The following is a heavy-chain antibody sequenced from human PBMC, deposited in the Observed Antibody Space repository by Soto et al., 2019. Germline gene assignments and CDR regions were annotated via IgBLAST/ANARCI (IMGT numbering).Heavy chain of an antibody. Sequence: LRLSCAASGFTFSDYYMSWIRQAPGKGLEWVSYISSSSSYTNYADSVKGRFTISRDNAKNSLYLQMNSLRAEDTAVYYCARGPDGDYYYGMDVWGQGTTVTVSS. V-gene: IGHV3-11*06. CDR2: ISSSSSYT. CDR3: ARGPDGDYYYGMDV. D-gene: IGHD3-16*01. J-gene: IGHJ6*02. CDR1: GFTFSDYY.